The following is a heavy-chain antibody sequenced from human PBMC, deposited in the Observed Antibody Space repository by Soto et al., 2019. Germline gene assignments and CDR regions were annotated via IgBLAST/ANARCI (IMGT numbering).Heavy chain of an antibody. V-gene: IGHV3-23*01. CDR3: AKNPTGDYIGAFDD. D-gene: IGHD4-17*01. Sequence: EVQLLESGGALVQPGGSLRLSCAASGFAFSKYAVTWVRQAHGKGLEWVSSISRSSNVIYYAASVKGRFIISRDNSKNTMYLQMNSLTAEATARYYCAKNPTGDYIGAFDDWGQGTLVTVSS. J-gene: IGHJ4*02. CDR2: ISRSSNVI. CDR1: GFAFSKYA.